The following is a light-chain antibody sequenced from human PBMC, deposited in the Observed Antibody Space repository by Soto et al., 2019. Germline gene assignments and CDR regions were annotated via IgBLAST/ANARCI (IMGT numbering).Light chain of an antibody. J-gene: IGKJ1*01. V-gene: IGKV1-39*01. Sequence: DLQMTQFPSSLSASVGDRVTITCRASQSIGTTLNWYQHRPGRAPKLLIYTASSLHSGVPSRFIGGGSGTDFTLTINNLQPEDFATFYCQQSHSPPWTFGPGTKVEIK. CDR1: QSIGTT. CDR2: TAS. CDR3: QQSHSPPWT.